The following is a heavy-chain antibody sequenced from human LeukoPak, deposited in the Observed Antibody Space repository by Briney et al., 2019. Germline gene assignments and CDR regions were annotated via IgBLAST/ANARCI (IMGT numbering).Heavy chain of an antibody. D-gene: IGHD1-26*01. V-gene: IGHV3-30*02. J-gene: IGHJ4*02. CDR2: IRYDGSNK. CDR1: GFTFSSYG. CDR3: AKDKWELRGPNFDY. Sequence: GGSLRLSCAASGFTFSSYGMHWVRQAPGKGLEWVAFIRYDGSNKYYADSVKGRFTISRDNSKNTLYLQMNSLRAEDMAVYYCAKDKWELRGPNFDYWGQGTLVTVSS.